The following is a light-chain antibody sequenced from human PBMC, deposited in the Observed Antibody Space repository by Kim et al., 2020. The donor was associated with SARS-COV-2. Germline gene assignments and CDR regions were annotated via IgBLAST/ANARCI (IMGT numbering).Light chain of an antibody. CDR2: DVS. J-gene: IGLJ2*01. CDR3: CSYAGSYVV. V-gene: IGLV2-11*01. Sequence: QSALTQPRSVSGSPGQSVTISCTGTSSDVGGYNYVSWYQQHPGTAPKLMIYDVSKRPSGVPDRFSGSKSGNTASLTISGLQAEDEADYYCCSYAGSYVVFGGRTQLTVL. CDR1: SSDVGGYNY.